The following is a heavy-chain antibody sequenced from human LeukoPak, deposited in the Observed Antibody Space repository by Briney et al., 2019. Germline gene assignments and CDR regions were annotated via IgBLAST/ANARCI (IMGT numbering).Heavy chain of an antibody. Sequence: GGSLRLSCAASGFTFSSYAMSWVRQAPGKGLEWVSSISVSGGITYHADSSKGRFTISRDPSKHTLYLQMTSLRGEDTALSYCVRRFCSSTSCYAGLAQWGQGTLVTVSS. V-gene: IGHV3-23*01. D-gene: IGHD2-2*01. CDR3: VRRFCSSTSCYAGLAQ. CDR2: ISVSGGIT. J-gene: IGHJ4*02. CDR1: GFTFSSYA.